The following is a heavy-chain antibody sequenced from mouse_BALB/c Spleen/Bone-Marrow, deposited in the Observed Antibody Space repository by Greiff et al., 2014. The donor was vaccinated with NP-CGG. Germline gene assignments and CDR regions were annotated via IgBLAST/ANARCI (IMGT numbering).Heavy chain of an antibody. D-gene: IGHD2-4*01. CDR2: FHPGDGDT. V-gene: IGHV1-80*01. CDR3: ASVYDYGRGYAMDY. J-gene: IGHJ4*01. CDR1: GYAFSNYG. Sequence: QGQLKEAGAEGMRPGASVNIFCKASGYAFSNYGMNWGEQRPGQGLGGIGQFHPGDGDTNYKGKFKGRVTLTADESSSTAYMQLSSLTSEDSAVYFCASVYDYGRGYAMDYWGRGTSVTVSS.